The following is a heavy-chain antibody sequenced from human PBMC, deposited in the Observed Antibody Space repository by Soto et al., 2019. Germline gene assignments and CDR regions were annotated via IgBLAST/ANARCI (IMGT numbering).Heavy chain of an antibody. CDR2: IIPIFGTA. Sequence: QVQLVQSGAEVKKPGSSVKVSCKASGGTFSSYAISWVRQAPGQGLEWMGWIIPIFGTANYAQKFQGRVTITADKSTSTAYMELSSLRSEDTAVYYCAATYYYDSSGYYDPFDYWGQGTLVTVSS. J-gene: IGHJ4*02. D-gene: IGHD3-22*01. CDR1: GGTFSSYA. V-gene: IGHV1-69*06. CDR3: AATYYYDSSGYYDPFDY.